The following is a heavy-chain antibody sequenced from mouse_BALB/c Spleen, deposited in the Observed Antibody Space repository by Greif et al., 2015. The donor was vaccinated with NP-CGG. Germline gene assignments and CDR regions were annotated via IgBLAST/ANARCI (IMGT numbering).Heavy chain of an antibody. CDR1: GDSITSGY. V-gene: IGHV3-8*02. J-gene: IGHJ2*01. CDR2: ISYSGST. D-gene: IGHD1-1*01. Sequence: VQLQPSGPRLVKPSQTLSLTCSVTGDSITSGYWNWIRKFPGNKLEYMGYISYSGSTYYNPSLKSRISITRDTSKNQYYLQLNSVTTEDTATYYCARYYYGSSYYFDYWGQGTTLTVSS. CDR3: ARYYYGSSYYFDY.